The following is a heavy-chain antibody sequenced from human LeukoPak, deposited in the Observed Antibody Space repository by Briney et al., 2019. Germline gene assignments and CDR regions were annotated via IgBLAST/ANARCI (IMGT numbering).Heavy chain of an antibody. CDR2: IIPIFGTA. CDR1: GGTFSNHA. Sequence: VASVKVSCKASGGTFSNHAINWVRQAPGQGLEWMGGIIPIFGTANYAQKFQGRVTITTDESTSTAYMELSSLRSEDTAVYYCARIDYGGNSAFDIWGQGTMVTVSS. CDR3: ARIDYGGNSAFDI. J-gene: IGHJ3*02. D-gene: IGHD4-23*01. V-gene: IGHV1-69*05.